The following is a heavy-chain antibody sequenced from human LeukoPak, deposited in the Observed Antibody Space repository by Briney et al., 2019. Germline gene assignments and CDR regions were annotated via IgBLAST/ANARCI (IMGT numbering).Heavy chain of an antibody. CDR3: ARAVGYYDILTGKG. V-gene: IGHV1-2*02. D-gene: IGHD3-9*01. Sequence: ASVKVSCKASGYTFTGYYMHWVRQAPGQVLEWMGWINPNSGGTNYAQKFQGRVTMTRDTSISTAYMELSRLRSDDTAVYYCARAVGYYDILTGKGRGQGTLVTVSS. CDR1: GYTFTGYY. J-gene: IGHJ4*02. CDR2: INPNSGGT.